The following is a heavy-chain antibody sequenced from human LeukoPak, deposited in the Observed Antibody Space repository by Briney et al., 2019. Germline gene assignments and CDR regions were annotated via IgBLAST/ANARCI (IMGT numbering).Heavy chain of an antibody. V-gene: IGHV4-39*01. CDR3: ARHDCSGGSCYSDY. Sequence: SETLSLTCTVSGGSISSSSYYWGWIRQPPGKGLEWIGSIYYSGSTYYNPSLKSRLTISVDTSKNQFSLKLSSVTAADTAVYYRARHDCSGGSCYSDYWGQGTLVTVSS. CDR1: GGSISSSSYY. J-gene: IGHJ4*02. D-gene: IGHD2-15*01. CDR2: IYYSGST.